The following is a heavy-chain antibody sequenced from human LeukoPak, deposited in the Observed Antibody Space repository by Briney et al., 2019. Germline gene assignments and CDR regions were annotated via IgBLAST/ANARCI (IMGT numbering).Heavy chain of an antibody. V-gene: IGHV3-23*05. CDR3: ARSVPDYTRFDY. Sequence: GGSLRLSCVASGFTFSDDAMNWVRQAPGKGLEWVSTFKTKYSQVYYAESVRGRFTISTDNSEKTVYLQMNSLRAEDTALYYCARSVPDYTRFDYWGQGTLVTVSS. J-gene: IGHJ4*02. CDR2: FKTKYSQV. D-gene: IGHD4-11*01. CDR1: GFTFSDDA.